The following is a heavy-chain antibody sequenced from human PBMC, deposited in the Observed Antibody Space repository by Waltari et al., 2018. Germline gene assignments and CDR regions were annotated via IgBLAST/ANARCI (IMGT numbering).Heavy chain of an antibody. CDR2: ICPCSSDT. Sequence: EVQLVQSGAEVKKPGESLKISCKGSGYSFTRYWIGWVRQMPGKRLEWMGIICPCSSDTRYNPAFQIQATISADKSITTAYLQWSSLKASDTAMYYCARQPRRAGAGTKDYWGQGTLVTVSS. CDR1: GYSFTRYW. D-gene: IGHD6-19*01. CDR3: ARQPRRAGAGTKDY. J-gene: IGHJ4*02. V-gene: IGHV5-51*01.